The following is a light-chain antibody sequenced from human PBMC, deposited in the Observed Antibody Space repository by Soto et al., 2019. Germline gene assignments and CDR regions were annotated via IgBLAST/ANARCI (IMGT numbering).Light chain of an antibody. CDR1: NIGSKS. CDR2: NDR. V-gene: IGLV3-21*02. J-gene: IGLJ1*01. Sequence: SYELTQPPSVSVAPGQTARITCGGDNIGSKSVHWYQQKPGQAPVLVVYNDRDRPSGIPERFSGSNSGNTATLTISRVEAGDEADYYCQLWVSSSHHFYAFGTGT. CDR3: QLWVSSSHHFYA.